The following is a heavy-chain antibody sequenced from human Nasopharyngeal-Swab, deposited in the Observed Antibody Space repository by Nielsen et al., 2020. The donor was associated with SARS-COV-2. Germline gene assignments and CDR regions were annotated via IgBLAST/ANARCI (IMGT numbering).Heavy chain of an antibody. D-gene: IGHD5-24*01. CDR1: GGSISSGSYY. J-gene: IGHJ6*02. CDR2: IYTSGST. CDR3: AREVPADGYYYYYGMGV. V-gene: IGHV4-61*02. Sequence: SETLSLTCTVSGGSISSGSYYWSWIRQPAGKGLEWIGRIYTSGSTNYNPSLKSRVTISVDTSKNQFSLKLSSVTAADTAVYYCAREVPADGYYYYYGMGVWGQGTTVTVSS.